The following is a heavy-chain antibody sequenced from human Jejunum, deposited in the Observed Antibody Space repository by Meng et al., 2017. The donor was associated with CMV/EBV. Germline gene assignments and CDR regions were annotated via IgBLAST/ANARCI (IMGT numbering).Heavy chain of an antibody. CDR2: IWYDGSKS. CDR1: GFRVSSFG. J-gene: IGHJ5*02. CDR3: AKDLAVGRIWFDP. Sequence: AGSGFRVSSFGFHWVRKAPGKGLEWLADIWYDGSKSYYADSVRGRFTISRDDSKSTLYLQMNNLRAEDTAVYYCAKDLAVGRIWFDPWGQGTLVTVSS. V-gene: IGHV3-33*06. D-gene: IGHD6-19*01.